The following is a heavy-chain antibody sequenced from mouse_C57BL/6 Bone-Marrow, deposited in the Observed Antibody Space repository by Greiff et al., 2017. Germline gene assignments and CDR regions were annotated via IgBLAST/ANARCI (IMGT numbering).Heavy chain of an antibody. CDR3: ERQGYGCPYWYFDV. J-gene: IGHJ1*03. CDR2: ISSGGSYT. CDR1: GFTFSSYG. D-gene: IGHD1-1*01. V-gene: IGHV5-6*01. Sequence: EVQVVESGGDLVKPGGSLKLSCAASGFTFSSYGMSWVRQTPDKRLEWVATISSGGSYTYYPDSVKGRFTISRDNAKNTLYLQMSSLKSEDTAMYYCERQGYGCPYWYFDVWGTETTVTVAS.